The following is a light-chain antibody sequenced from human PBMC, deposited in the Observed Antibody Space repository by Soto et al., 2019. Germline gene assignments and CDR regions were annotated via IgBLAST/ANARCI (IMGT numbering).Light chain of an antibody. CDR3: QNCFTVPYT. V-gene: IGKV1-33*01. CDR2: DAP. J-gene: IGKJ2*01. CDR1: QDISNR. Sequence: DIQMTQSPSSLSASVGDRITITCQASQDISNRLNWYHQKPGKAPNLLIYDAPNLAAGVPSGFSGSGSGTHFTFTITSLQPEDIGTYYCQNCFTVPYTFGQGTKVDIK.